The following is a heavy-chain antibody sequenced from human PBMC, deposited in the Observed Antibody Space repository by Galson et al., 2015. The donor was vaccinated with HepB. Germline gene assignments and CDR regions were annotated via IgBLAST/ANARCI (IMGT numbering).Heavy chain of an antibody. J-gene: IGHJ4*02. D-gene: IGHD3-10*01. CDR2: INPSGGST. Sequence: SVKVSCKASGYTFTGYYMHWVRQAPGQGLEWMGIINPSGGSTSYAQKFQGRVTITADKSTSTAYMELSSLRSEDTAVYYCARGSMVRGVMRGLDYWGQGTLVTVSS. CDR1: GYTFTGYY. CDR3: ARGSMVRGVMRGLDY. V-gene: IGHV1-46*01.